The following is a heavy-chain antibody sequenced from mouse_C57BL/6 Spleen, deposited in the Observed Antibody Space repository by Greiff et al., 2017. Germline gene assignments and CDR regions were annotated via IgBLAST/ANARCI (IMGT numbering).Heavy chain of an antibody. Sequence: EVQLQQSGAELVRPGASVKLSCTASGFNIKDDYMHWVKQRPEQGLEWIGWIDPENGDTEYASKFQGKATLTADTSSNTAYLQLSSLTSEDTAVYYCTTSNDGYFIYWYVDVWGTGTTVTVSS. CDR3: TTSNDGYFIYWYVDV. CDR2: IDPENGDT. CDR1: GFNIKDDY. J-gene: IGHJ1*03. V-gene: IGHV14-4*01. D-gene: IGHD2-3*01.